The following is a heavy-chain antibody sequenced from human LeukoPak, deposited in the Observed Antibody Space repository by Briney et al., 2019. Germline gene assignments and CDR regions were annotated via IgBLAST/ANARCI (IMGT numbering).Heavy chain of an antibody. J-gene: IGHJ4*02. Sequence: ASVKVSCKVSGYNLTELSMHWVRQAPGKGLEWMGGFDPEDGETIYAQKFQGRVTMTEDTSTDTAYMELSSLRSEDTAVYYCATATSLLYDIPKVFDYWGQGTLVTVSS. CDR1: GYNLTELS. V-gene: IGHV1-24*01. CDR2: FDPEDGET. CDR3: ATATSLLYDIPKVFDY. D-gene: IGHD3-9*01.